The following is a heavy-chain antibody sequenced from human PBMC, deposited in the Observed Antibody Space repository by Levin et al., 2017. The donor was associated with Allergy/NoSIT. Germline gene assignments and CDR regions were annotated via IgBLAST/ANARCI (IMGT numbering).Heavy chain of an antibody. CDR1: GFTFDDYA. CDR2: ISWNSGSI. CDR3: AKGGRITMIDDAFDI. V-gene: IGHV3-9*01. J-gene: IGHJ3*02. D-gene: IGHD3-22*01. Sequence: PGGSLRLSCAASGFTFDDYAMHWVRQAPGKGLEWVSGISWNSGSIGYADSVKGRFTISRDNAKNSLYLQMNSLRAEDTALYYCAKGGRITMIDDAFDIWGQGTMVTVSS.